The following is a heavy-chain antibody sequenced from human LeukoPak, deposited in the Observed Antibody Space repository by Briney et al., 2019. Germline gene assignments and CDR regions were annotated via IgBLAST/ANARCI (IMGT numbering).Heavy chain of an antibody. CDR3: AKNPTDFQH. CDR1: GFTFNYFW. V-gene: IGHV3-23*01. D-gene: IGHD1-1*01. Sequence: PGGSLRLSCEASGFTFNYFWMSWVRQAPGKGLEWVSAISGSGGSTYYADSVKGRFTISRDNSKNTLYLQMNSLRAEDTAVYYCAKNPTDFQHWGQGTLVTVSS. J-gene: IGHJ1*01. CDR2: ISGSGGST.